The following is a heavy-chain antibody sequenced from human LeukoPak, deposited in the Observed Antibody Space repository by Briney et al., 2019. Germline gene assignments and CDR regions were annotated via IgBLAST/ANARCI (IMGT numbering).Heavy chain of an antibody. J-gene: IGHJ4*02. D-gene: IGHD3-3*01. V-gene: IGHV3-23*01. Sequence: GGSLRLSCAASGFTFSSYAMSWVRQAPGKGLEWVSAISGSGGSTYYADSVKGRFTISRDNSKNTLYLQMNSLRAEDTAVYYCAKKGLPMGAVFGVVIPWVYWGQGTLVTVSS. CDR1: GFTFSSYA. CDR2: ISGSGGST. CDR3: AKKGLPMGAVFGVVIPWVY.